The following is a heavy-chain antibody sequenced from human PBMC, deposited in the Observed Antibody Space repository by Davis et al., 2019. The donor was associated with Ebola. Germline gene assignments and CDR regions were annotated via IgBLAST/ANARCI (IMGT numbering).Heavy chain of an antibody. CDR2: IIPIFGTA. CDR3: ARGTDIVATGNFDY. D-gene: IGHD5-12*01. V-gene: IGHV1-69*06. J-gene: IGHJ4*02. Sequence: AASVKVSCKASGGTFSSYAISWVRQAPGQGLEWMGGIIPIFGTANYAQKFQGRVTITADKSTSTAYMELSSLRSEDTAVYYCARGTDIVATGNFDYWGQGTLVTVSS. CDR1: GGTFSSYA.